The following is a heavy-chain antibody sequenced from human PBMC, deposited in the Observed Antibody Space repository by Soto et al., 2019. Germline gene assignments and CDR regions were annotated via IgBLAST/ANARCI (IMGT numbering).Heavy chain of an antibody. Sequence: ASVKVSCKASGYTFTSYGISWVRQAPGQGLEWMGWISAYNGNTNYAQKLQGRVTMTTDTSTSTAYMELRSLRSDDTAVYYCARDVYSSRTPRYYYYYGKDVWGQGTTVTVSS. CDR2: ISAYNGNT. D-gene: IGHD6-13*01. V-gene: IGHV1-18*01. CDR3: ARDVYSSRTPRYYYYYGKDV. CDR1: GYTFTSYG. J-gene: IGHJ6*02.